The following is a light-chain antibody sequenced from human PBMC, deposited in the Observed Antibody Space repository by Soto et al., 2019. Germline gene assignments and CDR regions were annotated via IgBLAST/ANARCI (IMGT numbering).Light chain of an antibody. V-gene: IGLV2-11*01. Sequence: QSALTQPRSVSESPGQSVTISCTGTGSDVGDYDFVSWYQQYPGEAPRVMIYDVTKRPSGVPDRFSASKSGNTASLTISGLQAEDEADYYCCSYAGSYTRYVFGSGTKVTVL. CDR2: DVT. CDR3: CSYAGSYTRYV. J-gene: IGLJ1*01. CDR1: GSDVGDYDF.